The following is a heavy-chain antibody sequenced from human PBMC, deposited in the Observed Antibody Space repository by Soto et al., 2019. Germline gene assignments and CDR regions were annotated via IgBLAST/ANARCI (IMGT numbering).Heavy chain of an antibody. CDR2: IYWNDDK. J-gene: IGHJ4*02. V-gene: IGHV2-5*01. D-gene: IGHD6-13*01. CDR3: ARRSSNWYFDY. CDR1: GFSLSTSGVG. Sequence: SGPTLGNPTQTLTLTCRFSGFSLSTSGVGVGWIRQPPGKALEWLAVIYWNDDKRYSPSLKSRLTITRDTSKNQVVLTMTNMDPVDTATYYCARRSSNWYFDYWGQGTLVTVSS.